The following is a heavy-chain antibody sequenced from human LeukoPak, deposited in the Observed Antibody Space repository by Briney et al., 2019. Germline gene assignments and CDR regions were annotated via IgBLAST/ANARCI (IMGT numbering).Heavy chain of an antibody. Sequence: TSETLSLTCTVPGASFSNDYHWGWIRQSPGKGLEWIGTMGYGGRTYFSPSLKSRVSLSIDMSRTYFSLILKSVSAADTAVYYCARTKGRAVGQTAFQYWGQGTLVTVSA. CDR1: GASFSNDYH. V-gene: IGHV4-39*07. CDR2: MGYGGRT. D-gene: IGHD1-26*01. J-gene: IGHJ4*02. CDR3: ARTKGRAVGQTAFQY.